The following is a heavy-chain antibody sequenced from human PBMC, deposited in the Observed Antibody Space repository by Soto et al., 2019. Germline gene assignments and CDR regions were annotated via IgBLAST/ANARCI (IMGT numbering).Heavy chain of an antibody. V-gene: IGHV3-48*01. Sequence: GGSLRLSCAASGFTFSSYSMNWVRQAPGKGLEWVSYISSSSSTIYYADSVKGRFTISRDNAKNSLYLQMNSLRAEDTAVYYCAREYGVCSDYWGQGTLVTVSS. J-gene: IGHJ4*02. CDR3: AREYGVCSDY. D-gene: IGHD2-8*01. CDR2: ISSSSSTI. CDR1: GFTFSSYS.